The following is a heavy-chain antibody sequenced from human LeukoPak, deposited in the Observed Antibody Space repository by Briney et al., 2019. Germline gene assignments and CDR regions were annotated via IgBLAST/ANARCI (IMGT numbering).Heavy chain of an antibody. Sequence: PPETLSLTCAVSGGSVTSTNWWTWVRQPPGKGLEWIGEVHLDGRTNYNPSLTGRLTLSVDLYENHISLKLTSVTAADTAVYYCAREGGFYRPLDYLGQGTLVTVSS. V-gene: IGHV4-4*03. CDR1: GGSVTSTNW. CDR2: VHLDGRT. J-gene: IGHJ4*02. D-gene: IGHD3-3*01. CDR3: AREGGFYRPLDY.